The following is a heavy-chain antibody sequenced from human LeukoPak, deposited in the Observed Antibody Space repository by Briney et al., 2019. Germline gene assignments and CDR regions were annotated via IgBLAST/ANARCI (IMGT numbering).Heavy chain of an antibody. CDR3: ARDHSGWGNFDY. CDR1: GFTFSSYS. CDR2: ISSSSSYI. J-gene: IGHJ4*02. D-gene: IGHD6-19*01. Sequence: GGSLRLSCAASGFTFSSYSMNWVRQAPGKGLEWVSSISSSSSYIYYADSVKGRFTISRDNAKNSLYLQMNSLRAEDTAVCYCARDHSGWGNFDYWGQGTLVTVSS. V-gene: IGHV3-21*01.